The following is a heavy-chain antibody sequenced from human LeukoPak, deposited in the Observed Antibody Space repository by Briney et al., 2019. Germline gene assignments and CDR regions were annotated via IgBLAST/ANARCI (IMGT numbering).Heavy chain of an antibody. CDR2: VSDDGSTT. J-gene: IGHJ3*02. V-gene: IGHV3-74*03. Sequence: PGGSLRLSCVASGFTFSSFWMHWVRQAPGKGLVWVSRVSDDGSTTTYADSVKGRFTISRDNAKNTLYLQLNSLRPDDTAVYYCVRHNAARAFDIWGQGTMVIVSS. D-gene: IGHD1-1*01. CDR1: GFTFSSFW. CDR3: VRHNAARAFDI.